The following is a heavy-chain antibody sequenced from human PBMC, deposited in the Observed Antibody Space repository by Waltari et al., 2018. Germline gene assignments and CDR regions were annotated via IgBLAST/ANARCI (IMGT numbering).Heavy chain of an antibody. CDR2: IYPGYSDT. CDR1: GYSFTSYW. V-gene: IGHV5-51*01. J-gene: IGHJ6*02. D-gene: IGHD3-10*01. Sequence: EVQLVQSGAEVKKPGESLKISCKGSGYSFTSYWIGWVRQMPGKGLEWMGIIYPGYSDTRYSPSFQGQVTISADKSISTAYLQWSSLRSEDTAVYYCARDWGVRGVNFPYGMDVWGQGTTVTVSS. CDR3: ARDWGVRGVNFPYGMDV.